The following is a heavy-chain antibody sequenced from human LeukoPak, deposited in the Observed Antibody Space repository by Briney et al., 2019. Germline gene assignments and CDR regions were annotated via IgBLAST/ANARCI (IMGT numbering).Heavy chain of an antibody. CDR1: GYSISSGYY. Sequence: SETLSLTCTVSGYSISSGYYWSWIRQPPGKGLEWIGYIYYSGSTNYNPSLKSRVTISVDTSKNQFSLKLSSVTAADTAVYYCARVQSNVVVVITHIGAFDIWGQGTMVTVSS. D-gene: IGHD3-22*01. CDR3: ARVQSNVVVVITHIGAFDI. V-gene: IGHV4-61*01. J-gene: IGHJ3*02. CDR2: IYYSGST.